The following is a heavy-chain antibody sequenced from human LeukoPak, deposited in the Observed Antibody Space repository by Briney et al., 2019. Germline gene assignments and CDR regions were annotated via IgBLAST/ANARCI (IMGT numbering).Heavy chain of an antibody. CDR1: GFTFSNYA. V-gene: IGHV3-23*01. CDR3: ANPLHSSGWFWYFDL. D-gene: IGHD6-19*01. J-gene: IGHJ2*01. CDR2: ISGTGGST. Sequence: GGSLRLSCAASGFTFSNYAMSWVRQAPGKGLEWVSGISGTGGSTYYTDSVKGRLTISRDNSKNTLYLQMNSLRAEDTAVYYCANPLHSSGWFWYFDLWGRGTLVTVSS.